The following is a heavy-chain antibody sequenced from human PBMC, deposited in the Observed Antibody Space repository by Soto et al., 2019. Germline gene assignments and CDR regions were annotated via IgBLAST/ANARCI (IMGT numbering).Heavy chain of an antibody. CDR3: AKDKLQHYDFWSGYLGRRRYYYYGMDV. CDR2: ISYDGSNK. Sequence: WGSLRLSCAASGFTFSSYGMHWVRQAPGKGLEWVAVISYDGSNKYYADSVKGRFTISRDNSKNTLYLQMNSLRAEDTAVYYCAKDKLQHYDFWSGYLGRRRYYYYGMDVWGQGTTVTVSS. D-gene: IGHD3-3*01. J-gene: IGHJ6*02. V-gene: IGHV3-30*18. CDR1: GFTFSSYG.